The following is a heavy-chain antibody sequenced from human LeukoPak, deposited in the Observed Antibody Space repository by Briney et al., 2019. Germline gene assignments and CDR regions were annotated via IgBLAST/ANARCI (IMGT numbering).Heavy chain of an antibody. J-gene: IGHJ4*02. Sequence: GGSLRLSCAASGFTFSSYSMNWVRQAPGKGLEWVSSISSSSSYIYYADSVKGRFTISRDNAKNSLYLQMNSLRAEDTAVYYCARARGFTGAVDYWGQGTLVTVSS. D-gene: IGHD5-12*01. CDR1: GFTFSSYS. V-gene: IGHV3-21*01. CDR3: ARARGFTGAVDY. CDR2: ISSSSSYI.